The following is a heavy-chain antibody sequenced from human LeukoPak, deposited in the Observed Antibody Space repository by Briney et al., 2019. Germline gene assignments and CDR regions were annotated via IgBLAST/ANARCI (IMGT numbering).Heavy chain of an antibody. V-gene: IGHV4-59*01. CDR2: IYYSGST. J-gene: IGHJ4*02. CDR1: GGSISSYY. CDR3: ARLHRGDTAMALFDY. D-gene: IGHD5-18*01. Sequence: SETLSLTCTVSGGSISSYYWSWIRQPPGKGLEWIGCIYYSGSTNYNPSLKSRVTISVDTSKNQFSLKLSSVTAADTAVYYCARLHRGDTAMALFDYWGQGTLVTVSS.